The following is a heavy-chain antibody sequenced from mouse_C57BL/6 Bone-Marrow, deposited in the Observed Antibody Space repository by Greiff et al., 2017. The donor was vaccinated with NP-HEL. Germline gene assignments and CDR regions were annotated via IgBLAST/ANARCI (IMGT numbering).Heavy chain of an antibody. D-gene: IGHD2-12*01. J-gene: IGHJ4*01. CDR2: ISYSGST. V-gene: IGHV3-8*01. CDR3: ARGVYNYYAMDY. CDR1: GYSIPSDY. Sequence: EVQLQQSGPGLAQPSQTLSLTCSVTGYSIPSDYWNWIRKFPGNKLEYMGYISYSGSTYYNPSTKSRISITRDTSKNQYYLQLNSVTTEDTATYYCARGVYNYYAMDYWGRGTSVTVSS.